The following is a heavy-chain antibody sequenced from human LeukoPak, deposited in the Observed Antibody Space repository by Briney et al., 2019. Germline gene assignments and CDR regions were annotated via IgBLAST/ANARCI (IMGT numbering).Heavy chain of an antibody. CDR2: INHSGRT. D-gene: IGHD3-9*01. J-gene: IGHJ5*02. V-gene: IGHV4-34*01. CDR3: ARDLNYDILTGYYSDWFDP. Sequence: PSETLSLTCAVYGGSFSGYYWSWIRQPPGKGLEWIGEINHSGRTNYNPSLKSRVTISVDTCKNQFSLKLSSVTAADTAVYYCARDLNYDILTGYYSDWFDPWGQGTLVTVSS. CDR1: GGSFSGYY.